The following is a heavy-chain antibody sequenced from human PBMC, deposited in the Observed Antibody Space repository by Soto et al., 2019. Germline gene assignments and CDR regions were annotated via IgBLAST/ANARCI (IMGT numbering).Heavy chain of an antibody. CDR1: GFTFSSFA. Sequence: GGSLRLSCVGSGFTFSSFAMSWVRQAPGKGLEWVSGIGGSRGFGGNIYNADSVKGRFSISRDNSKNTLYLQMNRLRAEDTAVYYCAKDRWVYGDYPFDYWGQGALVTVSS. CDR3: AKDRWVYGDYPFDY. D-gene: IGHD4-17*01. CDR2: IGGSRGFGGNI. V-gene: IGHV3-23*01. J-gene: IGHJ4*02.